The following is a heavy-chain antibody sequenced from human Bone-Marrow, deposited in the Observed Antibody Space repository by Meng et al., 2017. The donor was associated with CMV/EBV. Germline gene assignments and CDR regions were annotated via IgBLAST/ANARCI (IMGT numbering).Heavy chain of an antibody. D-gene: IGHD1-14*01. CDR3: ARDPEAFDI. CDR1: GFTFSSYS. J-gene: IGHJ3*02. Sequence: ETLSLTCAASGFTFSSYSMNWVRQAPGKGLEWVSSISSSSSYIYYADSVKGRFTISRDNAKNSLYLQMNSLRAEDTAVYYCARDPEAFDIWGQGTMVTVSS. CDR2: ISSSSSYI. V-gene: IGHV3-21*01.